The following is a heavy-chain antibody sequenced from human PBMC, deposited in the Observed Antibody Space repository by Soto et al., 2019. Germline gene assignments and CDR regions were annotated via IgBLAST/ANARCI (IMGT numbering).Heavy chain of an antibody. CDR1: GFTFSSYG. Sequence: QVQLVESGGGVVQPGRSLRLSCAASGFTFSSYGMHWVRQAPGKGLEWVAVIWYDGSNKYYADSVKGLFTMSRDNSNNTLYRQMKRLRAEDTDMYYRAKEGGNYDYLWERYFDSWGQGTLVTVSS. CDR2: IWYDGSNK. D-gene: IGHD3-16*01. J-gene: IGHJ4*01. V-gene: IGHV3-33*06. CDR3: AKEGGNYDYLWERYFDS.